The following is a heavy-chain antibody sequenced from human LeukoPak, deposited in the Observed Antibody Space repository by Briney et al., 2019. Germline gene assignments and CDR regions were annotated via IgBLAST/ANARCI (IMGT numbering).Heavy chain of an antibody. Sequence: GGSLRLSCAASGLTSSSYAMHWVRQAPGKGLEWVAVISYDGSNKYYADSVKGRFTISRDNAKNSLYLQMNSLRAEDTAVYYCAREVVGATSYWGQGTLVTVSS. CDR3: AREVVGATSY. J-gene: IGHJ4*02. CDR1: GLTSSSYA. CDR2: ISYDGSNK. D-gene: IGHD1-26*01. V-gene: IGHV3-30-3*01.